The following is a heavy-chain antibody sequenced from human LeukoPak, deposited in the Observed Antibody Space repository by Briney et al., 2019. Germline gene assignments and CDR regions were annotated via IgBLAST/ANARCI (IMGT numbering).Heavy chain of an antibody. D-gene: IGHD3-10*02. V-gene: IGHV3-11*04. CDR3: SRYVDDAFDV. CDR2: ISGSGTTV. Sequence: GGSLRLSCVASGFIFSDHYMTWIRQTPGKGLEWMSYISGSGTTVNYAESVMGRFTISRDNAKSSVFLQMNTLRVEDPAVCYCSRYVDDAFDVWGRGSLVSVCS. CDR1: GFIFSDHY. J-gene: IGHJ3*01.